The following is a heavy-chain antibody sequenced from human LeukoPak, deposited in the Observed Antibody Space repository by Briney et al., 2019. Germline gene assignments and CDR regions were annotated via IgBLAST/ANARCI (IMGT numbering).Heavy chain of an antibody. CDR3: ARDRGGDRFDY. CDR2: ISGSGGST. Sequence: PGGSLRLSCVGSGFTFSSYAMSWVRQAPGKGLEWVSGISGSGGSTYYADSVKGRFTISRDNAKNSLYLQMNSLRGEDTGLYYCARDRGGDRFDYWGQGTLVTVSS. J-gene: IGHJ4*02. CDR1: GFTFSSYA. V-gene: IGHV3-23*01. D-gene: IGHD3-10*01.